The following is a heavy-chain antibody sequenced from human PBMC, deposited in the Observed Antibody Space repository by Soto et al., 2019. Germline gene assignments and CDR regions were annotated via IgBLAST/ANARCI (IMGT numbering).Heavy chain of an antibody. CDR2: ISASGRNT. CDR1: GFTFTNYA. J-gene: IGHJ4*02. V-gene: IGHV3-23*01. CDR3: AKGKTSGWYYFDS. Sequence: ESGGDLAQPGGSPRLSCAASGFTFTNYAMSWVRQAPGKGLEWVSGISASGRNTYYADSVKDRFTISRDGSKNTLYLQMNSLRAEDTAIYYCAKGKTSGWYYFDSWGQGALVTVSS. D-gene: IGHD6-19*01.